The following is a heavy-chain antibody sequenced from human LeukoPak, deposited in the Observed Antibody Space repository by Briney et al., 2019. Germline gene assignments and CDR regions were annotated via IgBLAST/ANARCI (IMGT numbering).Heavy chain of an antibody. CDR3: ARGFYGSGSYGDY. Sequence: ASVKLSRKASGGTFSSYAISWVRQAPGQGLEWMGGIIPIFGTANYAQKFQGRVTITADESTSTAYMERSSLRSEDTAVYYCARGFYGSGSYGDYWGQGTLVTVSS. CDR1: GGTFSSYA. V-gene: IGHV1-69*13. D-gene: IGHD3-10*01. CDR2: IIPIFGTA. J-gene: IGHJ4*02.